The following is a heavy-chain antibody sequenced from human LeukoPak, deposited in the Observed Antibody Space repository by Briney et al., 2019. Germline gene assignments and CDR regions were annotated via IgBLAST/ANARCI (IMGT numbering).Heavy chain of an antibody. J-gene: IGHJ4*02. Sequence: SETLSLTCAVYGGSFSGYYWSWIRQPPGKGLEWIGEINHSGSTNYNPSLKSRVTISVDTSKNQFSLKLSSVTAADTAVYYCARFSYYYGSGSYFTNGYYFDYWGQGTLVTVSS. V-gene: IGHV4-34*01. D-gene: IGHD3-10*01. CDR2: INHSGST. CDR1: GGSFSGYY. CDR3: ARFSYYYGSGSYFTNGYYFDY.